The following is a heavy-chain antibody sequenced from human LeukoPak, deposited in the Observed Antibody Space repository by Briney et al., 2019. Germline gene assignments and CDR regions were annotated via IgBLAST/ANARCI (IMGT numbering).Heavy chain of an antibody. J-gene: IGHJ5*02. V-gene: IGHV1-8*01. D-gene: IGHD3-10*01. CDR3: ARGRTGTRLNWFDP. Sequence: ASVKVSCKASGYTFTSYDINWVRQATGQGLEWMGWMNPNSGNTGYAQKFQGRVTMTRSTSISTAYMELSSLRSEDTAVYYCARGRTGTRLNWFDPWGQGTLVTVSS. CDR2: MNPNSGNT. CDR1: GYTFTSYD.